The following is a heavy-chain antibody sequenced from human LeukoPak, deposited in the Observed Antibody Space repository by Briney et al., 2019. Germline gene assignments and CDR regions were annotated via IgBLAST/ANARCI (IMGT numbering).Heavy chain of an antibody. J-gene: IGHJ5*02. CDR2: IIPIFGTA. CDR3: AGHGGSTSVANWFDP. D-gene: IGHD2-2*01. CDR1: GGTFSSYA. V-gene: IGHV1-69*05. Sequence: SVKVSCKASGGTFSSYAISWVRQAPGQGLEWMGGIIPIFGTANYAQKFQGRVTITTDESTSTAYMELSSLRSEDTAVYYCAGHGGSTSVANWFDPWGQGTLVTVSS.